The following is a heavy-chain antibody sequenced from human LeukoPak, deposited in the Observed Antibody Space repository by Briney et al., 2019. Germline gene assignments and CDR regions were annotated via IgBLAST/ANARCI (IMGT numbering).Heavy chain of an antibody. J-gene: IGHJ6*02. CDR3: AHDSPGNLGFDV. CDR1: GFSLSTIEVG. V-gene: IGHV2-5*02. D-gene: IGHD3-16*01. CDR2: IYGDDNK. Sequence: SGPTLAKPTQTLTLTCIFSGFSLSTIEVGVAWIRQPPGKALEWLALIYGDDNKRYSPSLKNRLTITKDTSKNQVVLTMTNMDPVDTATYYCAHDSPGNLGFDVWGQGTTVTVSS.